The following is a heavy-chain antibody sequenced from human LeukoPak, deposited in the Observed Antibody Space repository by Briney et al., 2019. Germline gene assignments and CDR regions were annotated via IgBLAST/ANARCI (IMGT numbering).Heavy chain of an antibody. D-gene: IGHD5-18*01. J-gene: IGHJ4*02. CDR1: GFTFSSYS. Sequence: PGGSLRLSCAASGFTFSSYSMNWVRQAPGKGLEWVSSISSSSSYIYYADSVKGRFTISRDNSKNTLYLQMNSLRAEDTAVYYCAKVDTAMVFFQFDYWGQGTLVTVSS. V-gene: IGHV3-21*04. CDR2: ISSSSSYI. CDR3: AKVDTAMVFFQFDY.